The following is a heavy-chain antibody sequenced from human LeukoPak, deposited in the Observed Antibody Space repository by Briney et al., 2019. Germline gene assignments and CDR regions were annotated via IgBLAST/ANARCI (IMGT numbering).Heavy chain of an antibody. V-gene: IGHV1-46*01. J-gene: IGHJ6*03. D-gene: IGHD4-17*01. CDR2: INPNGGST. CDR1: GYTFTSYY. Sequence: ASVTVSCKASGYTFTSYYMHWVRQAPGQGLEWMGIINPNGGSTSYAQKFQGRVTMTRDMSTSTVYMELSSLRSEDTAVYYCARGRSVTYYYYYMDVWGKGTTVTVSS. CDR3: ARGRSVTYYYYYMDV.